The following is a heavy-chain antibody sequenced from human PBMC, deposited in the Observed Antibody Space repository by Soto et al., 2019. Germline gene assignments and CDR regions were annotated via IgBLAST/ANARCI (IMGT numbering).Heavy chain of an antibody. CDR3: ATGAPFSGSFFGY. CDR2: IKSKAAGEIT. Sequence: PGGSLRLSCAASGFTFSNVLMIWVRQAPGKGLEWIGRIKSKAAGEITDYAAVVKGRFTISRDDSKDTVFLQMNSLTPEDTAMYYSATGAPFSGSFFGYWGQGTMLTV. J-gene: IGHJ4*02. CDR1: GFTFSNVL. D-gene: IGHD1-26*01. V-gene: IGHV3-15*01.